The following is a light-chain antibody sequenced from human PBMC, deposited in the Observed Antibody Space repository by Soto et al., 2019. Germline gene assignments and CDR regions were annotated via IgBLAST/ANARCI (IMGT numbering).Light chain of an antibody. CDR2: AAS. CDR3: QQSYNTPQYT. V-gene: IGKV1-39*01. Sequence: DILMTQSPSSLSASVGDRVTITCRASQTISSYLNWYQQKPGKAPKLLIYAASSLQSGVPSRFSGSGSGIDFALTISSLQPEDFAIYYCQQSYNTPQYTFGQGTELEIK. J-gene: IGKJ2*01. CDR1: QTISSY.